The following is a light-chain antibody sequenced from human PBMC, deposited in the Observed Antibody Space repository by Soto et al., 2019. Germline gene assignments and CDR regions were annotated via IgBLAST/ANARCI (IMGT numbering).Light chain of an antibody. CDR2: DVS. Sequence: QSVLTQPASVSGSPGQSITISCTGTSSDVGAYNYDSWYQQYPGEAPKVIIYDVSHRPAGVSNRFSGSKSGNTASLTISGLQTPDEADYYCSSYTSATTYVFGTGTKLTVL. V-gene: IGLV2-14*01. CDR3: SSYTSATTYV. J-gene: IGLJ1*01. CDR1: SSDVGAYNY.